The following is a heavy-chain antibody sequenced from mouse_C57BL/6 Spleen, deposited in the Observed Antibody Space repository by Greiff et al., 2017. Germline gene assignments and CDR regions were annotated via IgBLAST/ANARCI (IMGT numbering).Heavy chain of an antibody. J-gene: IGHJ2*01. Sequence: QVQLQQPGAELVKPGASVKMSCKASGYTFTSYWITWVKQRPGQGLEWIGDIYPGSGSTNYNEKFKSKATLTVDTSSSTAYMQLSSLTSEDSAVYYCARYYYGSRNFDYWCQGTTLTVSS. D-gene: IGHD1-1*01. CDR1: GYTFTSYW. CDR2: IYPGSGST. CDR3: ARYYYGSRNFDY. V-gene: IGHV1-55*01.